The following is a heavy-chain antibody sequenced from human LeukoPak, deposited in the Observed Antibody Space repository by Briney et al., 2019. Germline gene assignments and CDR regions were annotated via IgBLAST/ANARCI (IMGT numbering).Heavy chain of an antibody. CDR1: SGSISSSTYY. CDR2: MYYSGST. D-gene: IGHD2/OR15-2a*01. Sequence: SETLSLTCTVSSGSISSSTYYWGWIRQPPEKGLEWIGSMYYSGSTYYNPSLKSRVTISVDTSKNQFSLKLSSVTAADTAVYYCARLSVLSDYWGQGTLVTVSS. J-gene: IGHJ4*02. V-gene: IGHV4-39*07. CDR3: ARLSVLSDY.